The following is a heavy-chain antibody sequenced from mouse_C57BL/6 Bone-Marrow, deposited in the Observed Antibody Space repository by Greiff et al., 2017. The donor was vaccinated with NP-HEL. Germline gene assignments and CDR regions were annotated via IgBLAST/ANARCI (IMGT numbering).Heavy chain of an antibody. D-gene: IGHD1-1*02. CDR3: AREDGRTRFAY. Sequence: DVQLVESGGGLVKPGGSLKLSCAASGFTFSDYGMHWVRQAPEKGLEWVAYISSGSSTIYYADTVKGRFTISRDNAKNTLFLQMNSLRSEDTAMYYCAREDGRTRFAYWGQGTLVTVSA. CDR1: GFTFSDYG. V-gene: IGHV5-17*01. CDR2: ISSGSSTI. J-gene: IGHJ3*01.